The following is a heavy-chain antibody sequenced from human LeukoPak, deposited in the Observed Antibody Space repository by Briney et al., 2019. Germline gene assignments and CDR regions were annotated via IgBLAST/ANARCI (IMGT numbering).Heavy chain of an antibody. J-gene: IGHJ3*02. D-gene: IGHD1-1*01. CDR3: ARDPTTSQGSDAFDI. V-gene: IGHV3-20*04. CDR1: GFTFDDYG. CDR2: INWNGGST. Sequence: PGGSLRLSCAASGFTFDDYGMSWVRQAPGKGLEWVSSINWNGGSTGYADSVKGRFTISRDNAKNSLNLQMGSLRAEDTAVYYCARDPTTSQGSDAFDIWGQGTRVTVSS.